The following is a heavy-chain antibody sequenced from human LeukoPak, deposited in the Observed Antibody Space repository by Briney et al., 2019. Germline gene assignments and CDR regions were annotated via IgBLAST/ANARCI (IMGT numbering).Heavy chain of an antibody. CDR2: IYYSGST. CDR3: ARFTYYDFWSGYYYGTAAFDI. D-gene: IGHD3-3*01. Sequence: PSETLSLTCTVSGGSISSYYWSWIRQPPGKGLECIGYIYYSGSTNYNPSLKSRVTISVDTSKNQFSLKLSSVTAADTAVYYCARFTYYDFWSGYYYGTAAFDIWGQGTMVTVSS. V-gene: IGHV4-59*01. CDR1: GGSISSYY. J-gene: IGHJ3*02.